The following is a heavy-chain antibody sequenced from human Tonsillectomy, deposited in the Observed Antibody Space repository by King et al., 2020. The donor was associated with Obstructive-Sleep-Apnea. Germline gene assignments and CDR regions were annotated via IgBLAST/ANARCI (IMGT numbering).Heavy chain of an antibody. J-gene: IGHJ5*02. Sequence: QLQESGPGLVKPSETLSLTCTVSGGSISSYYWSCIRQPPGKGLEWIGYIYYSGSTNSNPSLKSRVTISVDTSKNQFSLKLSSVTAADTAVYYCASGPPGWAGFSWFDPWGQGTLVTVSS. D-gene: IGHD3/OR15-3a*01. CDR1: GGSISSYY. V-gene: IGHV4-59*08. CDR3: ASGPPGWAGFSWFDP. CDR2: IYYSGST.